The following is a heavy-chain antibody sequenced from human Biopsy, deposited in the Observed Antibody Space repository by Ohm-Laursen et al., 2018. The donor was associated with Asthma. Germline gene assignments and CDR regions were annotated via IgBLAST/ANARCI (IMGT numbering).Heavy chain of an antibody. CDR2: IYYSGST. V-gene: IGHV4-61*01. J-gene: IGHJ5*01. CDR3: ARDLSGYCTSSACYGFDS. CDR1: GGSVSSGSYY. D-gene: IGHD2-8*01. Sequence: TLSLTCTVSGGSVSSGSYYWSWIRQPPGKGLEWIGYIYYSGSTNYNPSLKSRVTISVDTSKNQFSLKLSSVTAADTAVYYCARDLSGYCTSSACYGFDSWGQGTLVTVSS.